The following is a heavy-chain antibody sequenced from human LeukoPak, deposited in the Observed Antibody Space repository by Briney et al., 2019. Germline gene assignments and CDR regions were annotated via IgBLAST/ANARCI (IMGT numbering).Heavy chain of an antibody. V-gene: IGHV3-21*01. D-gene: IGHD3-22*01. J-gene: IGHJ5*02. CDR2: ISSSSSYI. CDR1: GFTFSSYS. CDR3: ARDRYYYDSSGPKGGSNWFDP. Sequence: PGGSLRLSCSASGFTFSSYSMNWVRQAPGKGLEWVSSISSSSSYIYYADSVKGRFTISRDNAKNSLYLQMNSLRAEDTAVYYCARDRYYYDSSGPKGGSNWFDPWGQGTLVTVSS.